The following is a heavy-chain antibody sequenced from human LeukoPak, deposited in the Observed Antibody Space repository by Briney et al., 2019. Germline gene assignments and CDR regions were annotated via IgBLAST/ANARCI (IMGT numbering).Heavy chain of an antibody. D-gene: IGHD6-19*01. CDR1: GFTFDDYA. J-gene: IGHJ4*02. Sequence: PGGSLRLSCAASGFTFDDYAMHWVRQAPGKGLEWVSGISWNSGSIVYADSVKGRFTISRDNAKNSLYLQMNSLRAEDTALYYCAKITEYSSGWFDYWGQGTLVTVSS. V-gene: IGHV3-9*01. CDR3: AKITEYSSGWFDY. CDR2: ISWNSGSI.